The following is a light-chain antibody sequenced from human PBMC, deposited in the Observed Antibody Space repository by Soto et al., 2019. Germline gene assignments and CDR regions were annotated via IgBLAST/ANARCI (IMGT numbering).Light chain of an antibody. CDR1: RSVSSY. V-gene: IGKV3-11*01. Sequence: DIVMTQSPATLSLSPGESATLSCRATRSVSSYLAWYQQKPGQAPRLLIYDASNRATGIPARFSGSGSGTDFTLTISSLEPEDFAVYYCQQRSNWWTFGQGTKVDIK. CDR2: DAS. CDR3: QQRSNWWT. J-gene: IGKJ1*01.